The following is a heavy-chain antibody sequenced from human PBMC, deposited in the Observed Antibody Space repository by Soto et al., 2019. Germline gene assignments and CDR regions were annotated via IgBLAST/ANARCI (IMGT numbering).Heavy chain of an antibody. J-gene: IGHJ4*02. CDR3: ARSLPGGGRTLDY. D-gene: IGHD2-15*01. Sequence: WGSLRLSCEASGFTFSSCDMSWVRQAPGKGLQWVSAIRSDGRVTLYSDSVKGRFTIFRDNSKNTLYLQMNSLGAEDTAIYYCARSLPGGGRTLDYWGQGTLVTVSS. CDR2: IRSDGRVT. V-gene: IGHV3-23*01. CDR1: GFTFSSCD.